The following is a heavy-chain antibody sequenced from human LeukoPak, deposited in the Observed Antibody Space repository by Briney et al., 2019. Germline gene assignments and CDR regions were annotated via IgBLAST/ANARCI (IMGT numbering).Heavy chain of an antibody. CDR1: GVSISSNLW. V-gene: IGHV4-4*02. D-gene: IGHD6-19*01. CDR2: IHHSGSI. J-gene: IGHJ6*03. Sequence: SETLSLTCAVSGVSISSNLWWTWVRQPPGKGLEWIAEIHHSGSINYNPSLKSRVTISVDKAKNQFSLKLSSVTAADTAVYYCARQWNYMDVWGKGTTVTISS. CDR3: ARQWNYMDV.